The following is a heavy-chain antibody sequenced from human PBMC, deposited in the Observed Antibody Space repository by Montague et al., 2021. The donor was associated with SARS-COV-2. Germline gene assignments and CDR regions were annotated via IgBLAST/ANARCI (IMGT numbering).Heavy chain of an antibody. V-gene: IGHV3-7*01. D-gene: IGHD3-3*01. J-gene: IGHJ4*02. CDR1: GFTFSFYW. Sequence: SLRLSCAASGFTFSFYWMSWVRQAPGKGLEWVASIKQDGSEKYYVDSVKGRFSISRDNAKNSLSLQMNSLRAEEMAVYYCARGGQYYDFRSDFPDYWGQGTLVTVSS. CDR2: IKQDGSEK. CDR3: ARGGQYYDFRSDFPDY.